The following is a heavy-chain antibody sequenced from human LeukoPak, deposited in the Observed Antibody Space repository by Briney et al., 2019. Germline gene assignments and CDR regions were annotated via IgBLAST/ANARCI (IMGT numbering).Heavy chain of an antibody. Sequence: GGSLRLSCAASGFTFSSYSMNWVRQAPGKGLVWVSSISSSSSYIYYADSVKGRFTISRDNAKNSLYLQMNSLRAEDTAVYYCARYLDYGDYAAFDIWGQGTMVTVSS. CDR1: GFTFSSYS. J-gene: IGHJ3*02. CDR2: ISSSSSYI. V-gene: IGHV3-21*01. CDR3: ARYLDYGDYAAFDI. D-gene: IGHD4-17*01.